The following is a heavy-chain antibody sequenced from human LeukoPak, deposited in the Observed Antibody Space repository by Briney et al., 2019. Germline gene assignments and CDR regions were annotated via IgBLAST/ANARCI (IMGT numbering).Heavy chain of an antibody. J-gene: IGHJ3*02. V-gene: IGHV1-69*06. CDR1: GGTFSSYA. CDR2: IIPIFGAA. CDR3: ARTVVVTAEHAFDI. Sequence: ASVKVSCKASGGTFSSYAISWVRQAPGQGLEWMGGIIPIFGAANYAQKFQDRVTITADKSTSTAYMELSSLRSEDTAVYYCARTVVVTAEHAFDIWGQGTMVTVSS. D-gene: IGHD2-21*02.